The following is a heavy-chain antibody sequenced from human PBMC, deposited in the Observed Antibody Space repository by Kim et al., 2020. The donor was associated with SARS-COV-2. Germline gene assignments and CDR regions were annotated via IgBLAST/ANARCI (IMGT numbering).Heavy chain of an antibody. CDR3: ARDCVHYGYLGYYYYYGMDV. J-gene: IGHJ6*02. V-gene: IGHV4-4*02. Sequence: SETLSLTCAVSGGSISSSNWWSWVRQPPGKGLEWIGEIYHSGSTNYNPSLKSRVTISVDKSKNQFSLKLSSVTAADTAVYYCARDCVHYGYLGYYYYYGMDVWGQGTTVTVSS. CDR2: IYHSGST. D-gene: IGHD3-10*01. CDR1: GGSISSSNW.